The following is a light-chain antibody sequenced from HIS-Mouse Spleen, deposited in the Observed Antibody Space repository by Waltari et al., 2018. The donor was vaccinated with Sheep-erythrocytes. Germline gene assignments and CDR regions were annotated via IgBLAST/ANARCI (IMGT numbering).Light chain of an antibody. CDR1: SSDVGGYNY. J-gene: IGLJ2*01. CDR2: DVS. CDR3: SSYTSSSTFVV. Sequence: QSALTQPASVSGSPGQSITISCTGTSSDVGGYNYVSWYQQHPGKAPKLMIYDVSNRPSGVSNRFPGSKAGNTASLTISGLHAEDEADYYCSSYTSSSTFVVFGGGTKLTVL. V-gene: IGLV2-14*03.